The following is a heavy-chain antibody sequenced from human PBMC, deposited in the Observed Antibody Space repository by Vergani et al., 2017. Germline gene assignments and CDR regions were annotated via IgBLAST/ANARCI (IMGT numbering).Heavy chain of an antibody. CDR2: IIPILGIA. J-gene: IGHJ4*02. CDR3: ARGSSEVVPAVIAGLMDY. D-gene: IGHD2-2*01. CDR1: GGTFSSYT. Sequence: QVQLVQSGAEVKKPGSSVKVSCKASGGTFSSYTISWVRQAPGQGLEWMGRIIPILGIANYAQKFQGRVTITADKSTSTAYMELSSLRSEDTAVYYCARGSSEVVPAVIAGLMDYWGQGTLVTVSS. V-gene: IGHV1-69*02.